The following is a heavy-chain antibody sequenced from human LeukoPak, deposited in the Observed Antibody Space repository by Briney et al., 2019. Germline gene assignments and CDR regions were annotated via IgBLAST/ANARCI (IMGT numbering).Heavy chain of an antibody. D-gene: IGHD1-26*01. CDR2: ISYSGSI. Sequence: PSETLSLTCTVSGASISSHYWSWIRQPPGKGLEWIGYISYSGSINYNPSLRSRVTISVDTSKNQFSLKLSSVTAADTAVYYCARGIPSGSYKYYFDYWGQGTLATVSS. V-gene: IGHV4-59*11. CDR1: GASISSHY. J-gene: IGHJ4*02. CDR3: ARGIPSGSYKYYFDY.